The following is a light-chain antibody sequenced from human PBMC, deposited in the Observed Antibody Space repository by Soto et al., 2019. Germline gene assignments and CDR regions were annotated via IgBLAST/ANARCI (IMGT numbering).Light chain of an antibody. V-gene: IGKV2-28*01. CDR3: QQRSKWPIT. CDR1: QILLYSDGDNY. Sequence: DIVMTQSPLSLGVTPGEPASISCRSSQILLYSDGDNYLDWYLQKPGQSPQLLIYLASNRASGVPARFSGSGSGTDFTLTISSLEPEDFAVYYCQQRSKWPITFGQGTRLEIK. J-gene: IGKJ5*01. CDR2: LAS.